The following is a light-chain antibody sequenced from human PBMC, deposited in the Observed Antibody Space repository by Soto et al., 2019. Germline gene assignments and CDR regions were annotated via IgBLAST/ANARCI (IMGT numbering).Light chain of an antibody. CDR3: SSYTSSSNVL. CDR1: SSDIGGYNY. V-gene: IGLV2-14*03. J-gene: IGLJ2*01. CDR2: DVS. Sequence: QSALTQPASVSGSPEQSITISCTGTSSDIGGYNYVSWYQQHPGKAPKLIVYDVSNRTSGISNRFSGSKAGNTASLTISGVQAEDEADYYCSSYTSSSNVLFGGGTKLTV.